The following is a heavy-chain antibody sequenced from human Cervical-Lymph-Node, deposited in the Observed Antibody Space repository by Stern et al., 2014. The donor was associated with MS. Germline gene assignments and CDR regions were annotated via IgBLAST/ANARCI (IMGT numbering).Heavy chain of an antibody. V-gene: IGHV1-18*01. CDR2: ISAYNGNT. CDR3: ARHSIKGYNCFDT. CDR1: GFALTSAG. D-gene: IGHD1-14*01. Sequence: QVQLVQSGAELKKPGASVKVSCKASGFALTSAGISWVRQAPGQGLEWMGWISAYNGNTNYAQRFQGRVNMTTDTSTSTAYMELRSLRSDDTAVYYCARHSIKGYNCFDTWGQGTLVTVSS. J-gene: IGHJ5*02.